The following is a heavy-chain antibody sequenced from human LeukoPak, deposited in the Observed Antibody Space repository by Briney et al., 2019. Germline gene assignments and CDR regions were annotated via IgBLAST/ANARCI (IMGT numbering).Heavy chain of an antibody. CDR2: IPYDGANK. V-gene: IGHV3-30*02. CDR3: AKDSESSYSYVDH. D-gene: IGHD5-18*01. Sequence: GGSLRLSCAASGFTFSSYGFHWVRQAPGKGLEWVTSIPYDGANKNYVDSVKGRFTISRDNSKSTLYLLMNSLRVEDTAVYYCAKDSESSYSYVDHWGQGTLVTVSS. CDR1: GFTFSSYG. J-gene: IGHJ4*02.